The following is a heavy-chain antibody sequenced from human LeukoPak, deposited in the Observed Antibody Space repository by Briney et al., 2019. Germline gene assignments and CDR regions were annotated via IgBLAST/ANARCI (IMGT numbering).Heavy chain of an antibody. J-gene: IGHJ4*02. CDR1: GFTFSSYS. CDR3: AKDIGEYYYDRFPNY. V-gene: IGHV3-30*02. D-gene: IGHD3-22*01. Sequence: GGSLRLSCAASGFTFSSYSMNWVRQAPGKGLEWVAFIRYDGSNKYYADSVKGRFTISRDNSKNTLYLQMNSLRAEDTAVYYCAKDIGEYYYDRFPNYWGQGTLVTVSS. CDR2: IRYDGSNK.